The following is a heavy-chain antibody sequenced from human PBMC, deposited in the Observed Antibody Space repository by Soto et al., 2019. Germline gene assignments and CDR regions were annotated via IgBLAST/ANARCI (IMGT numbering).Heavy chain of an antibody. D-gene: IGHD1-1*01. CDR1: GFTFGDYA. CDR2: IRSKAYGGTT. J-gene: IGHJ6*02. V-gene: IGHV3-49*03. Sequence: GGSLRLSCTASGFTFGDYAMSWFRQAPGKGLEWVGFIRSKAYGGTTEYAASVKGRFTISRDDSKSIAYLQMNSLKTEDTAVYYCTRGDWNDYYYYYGMDVWGQGTTVTVSS. CDR3: TRGDWNDYYYYYGMDV.